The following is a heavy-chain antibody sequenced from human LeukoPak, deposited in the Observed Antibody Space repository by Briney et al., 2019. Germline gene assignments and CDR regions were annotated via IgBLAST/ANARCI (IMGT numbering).Heavy chain of an antibody. D-gene: IGHD3-3*01. CDR2: ISWDGGST. J-gene: IGHJ4*02. Sequence: GGSLRLSCAASGFTFDDYAMHWVRQAPGKGLEWVSLISWDGGSTYYADSVKGRFTISRDNSKNSLYLQMNSLRAEDTALYYCAKDMRFLEWLGGFDYWGQGTLVTVSS. V-gene: IGHV3-43D*03. CDR1: GFTFDDYA. CDR3: AKDMRFLEWLGGFDY.